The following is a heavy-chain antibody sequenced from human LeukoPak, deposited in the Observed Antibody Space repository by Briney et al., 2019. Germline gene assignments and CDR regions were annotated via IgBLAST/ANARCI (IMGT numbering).Heavy chain of an antibody. CDR1: GFTFSSYA. Sequence: PGGSLRLSCAASGFTFSSYAMHWVRQAPGKGLEWVAVISYDGSNKYYADSVKGRFTISRDNSKNTLYLKMNSLRAEGTAVYYCARAHRYCSSTSCYPGYWGQGTLVTVSS. CDR3: ARAHRYCSSTSCYPGY. CDR2: ISYDGSNK. D-gene: IGHD2-2*01. V-gene: IGHV3-30-3*01. J-gene: IGHJ4*02.